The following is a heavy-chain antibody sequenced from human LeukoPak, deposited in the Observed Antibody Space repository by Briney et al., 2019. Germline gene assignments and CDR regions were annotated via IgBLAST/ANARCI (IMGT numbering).Heavy chain of an antibody. Sequence: GGSLRLSCAASGFTFSSYNMNWVRQAPGKGLAWVSSISSSSSYIYYADSVKGRFTISRDNARNSLYLQMNSLRAEDTAVYYCARSSEGYYYDSSGRGYYFDYWGQGTLVTVSS. D-gene: IGHD3-22*01. V-gene: IGHV3-21*01. CDR3: ARSSEGYYYDSSGRGYYFDY. CDR1: GFTFSSYN. J-gene: IGHJ4*02. CDR2: ISSSSSYI.